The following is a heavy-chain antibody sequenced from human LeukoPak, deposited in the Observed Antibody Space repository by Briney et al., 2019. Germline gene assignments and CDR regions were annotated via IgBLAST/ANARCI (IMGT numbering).Heavy chain of an antibody. Sequence: WASVTVSCKASGGTFSSYAISWVRQAPGQGLEWMGWISAYNGNTNYAQKLQGRVTMTTDTSTSTAYMELRSLRSDDTAVYCCARDWWAAAGPSTAALPQTAGYNWFDPWGQGTLVTVSS. D-gene: IGHD6-13*01. CDR1: GGTFSSYA. CDR3: ARDWWAAAGPSTAALPQTAGYNWFDP. CDR2: ISAYNGNT. J-gene: IGHJ5*02. V-gene: IGHV1-18*01.